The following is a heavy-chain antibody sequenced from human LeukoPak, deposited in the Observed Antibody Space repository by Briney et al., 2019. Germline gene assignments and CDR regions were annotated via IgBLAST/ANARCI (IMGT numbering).Heavy chain of an antibody. V-gene: IGHV3-7*03. CDR1: AFIFSGHW. CDR3: ARDGSRGAFPEY. D-gene: IGHD1-26*01. J-gene: IGHJ4*02. CDR2: IKEDGSER. Sequence: GGSLRLSCEGSAFIFSGHWMNWVRQTPGKGLEWVASIKEDGSERQYVDSVKGRFSISRDNTKGSLFLQLNSPRAEDTAVYYCARDGSRGAFPEYWGQGTLVTVSS.